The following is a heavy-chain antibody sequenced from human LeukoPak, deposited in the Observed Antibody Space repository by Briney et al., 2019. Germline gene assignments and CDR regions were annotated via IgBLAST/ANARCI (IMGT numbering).Heavy chain of an antibody. CDR1: GFNFNSYA. J-gene: IGHJ4*02. CDR2: ISGSGGNT. D-gene: IGHD3/OR15-3a*01. Sequence: GGSLRLSCAASGFNFNSYAMGWVRQAPGKGLEWVSAISGSGGNTYNADSVKGRLTISRDNSKNTLYLQMNSLRAEDTAVYYCAKLGRNTNLGLEPFDYWGQGTLVTVSS. CDR3: AKLGRNTNLGLEPFDY. V-gene: IGHV3-23*01.